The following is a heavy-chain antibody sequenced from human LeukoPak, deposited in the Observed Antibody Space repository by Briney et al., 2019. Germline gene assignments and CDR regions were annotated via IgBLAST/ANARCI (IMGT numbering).Heavy chain of an antibody. Sequence: SETLSLTCTVSGYSISSGFYWGLIRQPPGKGLEWIGSIYHSGSTYYNPSLKSRVTISVDTSKNQFSLKLTSVTAADTAVYYCARDRRDGDNFDYWGQGTLVTVSS. J-gene: IGHJ4*02. CDR1: GYSISSGFY. D-gene: IGHD4-17*01. CDR3: ARDRRDGDNFDY. V-gene: IGHV4-38-2*02. CDR2: IYHSGST.